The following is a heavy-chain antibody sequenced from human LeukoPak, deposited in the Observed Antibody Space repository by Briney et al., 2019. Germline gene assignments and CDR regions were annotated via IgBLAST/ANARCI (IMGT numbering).Heavy chain of an antibody. V-gene: IGHV4-34*01. CDR2: INHSGST. Sequence: SETLSLTCAVYGGSFSGYYWSWIRQPPGKGLEWIGEINHSGSTNYNPSLKSRVTISVDTSKNQSSLKLSSVTAADTAVYYCARGHQYYFDYWGQGTLVTVSS. CDR3: ARGHQYYFDY. CDR1: GGSFSGYY. J-gene: IGHJ4*02. D-gene: IGHD2-2*01.